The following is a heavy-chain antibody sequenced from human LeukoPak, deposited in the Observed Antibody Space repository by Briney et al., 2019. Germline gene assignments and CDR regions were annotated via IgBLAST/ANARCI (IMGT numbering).Heavy chain of an antibody. J-gene: IGHJ4*02. CDR1: GFTFSSYG. CDR2: IRYDGSNK. V-gene: IGHV3-30*02. Sequence: GGSLRLSCTASGFTFSSYGMHWVRQAPGKGLEWVAFIRYDGSNKYYADPVKRRFTISRDHSKNTLDLQMNSLRAEDTTVYYCPKGPLVNLYSSRWYEVDYWGQGTLVTVSS. D-gene: IGHD6-13*01. CDR3: PKGPLVNLYSSRWYEVDY.